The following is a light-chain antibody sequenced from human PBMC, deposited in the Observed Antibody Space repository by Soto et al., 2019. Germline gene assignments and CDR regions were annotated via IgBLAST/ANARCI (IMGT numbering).Light chain of an antibody. V-gene: IGLV2-8*01. Sequence: QSALTQPPSASGSPGQSVTISCTGTSSDIGGHNYVSWYQQHPGKAPKLMIYGVSKRPSGVPDRFSGSKSGNTASLTVSGLQAEDEADYYCSSYAGGDNVVFGGGTKLTVL. CDR2: GVS. CDR3: SSYAGGDNVV. J-gene: IGLJ2*01. CDR1: SSDIGGHNY.